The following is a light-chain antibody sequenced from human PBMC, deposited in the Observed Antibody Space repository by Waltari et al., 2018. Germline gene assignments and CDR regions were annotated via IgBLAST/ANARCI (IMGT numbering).Light chain of an antibody. J-gene: IGKJ1*01. V-gene: IGKV3-20*01. Sequence: EIVLTQSPATVSLSPGERATLSCRAIQSVSGALAWYQQKPGQAPRLVIYGASSRASGIPERFSGSGFGTDFSLTISRLEPEDFAVYYCQMYVKLPVTFGQGTKVEIK. CDR3: QMYVKLPVT. CDR2: GAS. CDR1: QSVSGA.